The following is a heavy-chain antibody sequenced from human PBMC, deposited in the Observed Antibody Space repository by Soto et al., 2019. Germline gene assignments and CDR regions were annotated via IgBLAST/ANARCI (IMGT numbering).Heavy chain of an antibody. J-gene: IGHJ4*02. Sequence: EVQLVESGGGLVQPGGSLRLSCAASGFTFSSDWMHWVRHAAGKGLVWVSRINMDGSSTNYADSVKGRFTISRDNAKNTLYLQMNSLRAEGTAVYYCARGPRGVYGNDYWGQGALVTVSS. V-gene: IGHV3-74*01. D-gene: IGHD2-8*02. CDR1: GFTFSSDW. CDR3: ARGPRGVYGNDY. CDR2: INMDGSST.